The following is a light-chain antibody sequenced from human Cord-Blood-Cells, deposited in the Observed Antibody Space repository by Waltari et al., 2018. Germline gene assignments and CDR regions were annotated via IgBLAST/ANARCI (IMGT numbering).Light chain of an antibody. CDR1: QSISSW. J-gene: IGKJ2*01. V-gene: IGKV1-5*03. Sequence: DLQMTQSPSTLSASVGDRVPITCRASQSISSWLAWYQQKPGKAPKLLIYKASSLESGVPSRFSGSGSGTEFTLTISSLQPDDFATYYCQQYNSYQYTFGQGTKLEIK. CDR3: QQYNSYQYT. CDR2: KAS.